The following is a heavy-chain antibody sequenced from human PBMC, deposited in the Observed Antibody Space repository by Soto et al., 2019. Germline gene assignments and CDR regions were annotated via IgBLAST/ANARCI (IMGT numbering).Heavy chain of an antibody. Sequence: SETLSLTCTVSGGSISSYYWSWIRQPPGKGLEWIGYIYYSGSTNYNPSLKSRVTISVDTSKNQFSLKLSSVTAADTAVYYCARSSRYYYYMDVWGKGTTVTVSS. CDR2: IYYSGST. J-gene: IGHJ6*03. CDR1: GGSISSYY. V-gene: IGHV4-59*08. CDR3: ARSSRYYYYMDV. D-gene: IGHD6-6*01.